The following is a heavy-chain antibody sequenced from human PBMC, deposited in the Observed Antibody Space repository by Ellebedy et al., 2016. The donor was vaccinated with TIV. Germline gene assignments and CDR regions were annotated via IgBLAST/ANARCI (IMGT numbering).Heavy chain of an antibody. CDR2: ISTGLST. CDR1: EFTVGSNY. J-gene: IGHJ3*01. CDR3: ARETFNDVDLEVWGVFDF. Sequence: GGSLRLSCAASEFTVGSNYMSWVRQAPGRGLEWVSVISTGLSTHYADSVKGRFTVSRDDSKNTLHLQMHSLRAEDTAVYYCARETFNDVDLEVWGVFDFWGQGTLVTVSS. D-gene: IGHD1-1*01. V-gene: IGHV3-66*01.